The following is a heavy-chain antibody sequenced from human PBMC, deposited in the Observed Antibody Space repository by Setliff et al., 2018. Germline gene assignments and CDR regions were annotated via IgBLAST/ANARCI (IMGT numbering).Heavy chain of an antibody. CDR3: ARQGADYYDSSGYPLGAFDI. D-gene: IGHD3-22*01. CDR2: IDPSDSYT. CDR1: GYSFTNYW. V-gene: IGHV5-10-1*01. Sequence: PGESLKISCKGSGYSFTNYWISWVRQMPGKGLEWMGRIDPSDSYTNYSPSFQGHVTISADKSISTAYLQWSSLKASDTAMYYCARQGADYYDSSGYPLGAFDIWGQGTMVTVSS. J-gene: IGHJ3*02.